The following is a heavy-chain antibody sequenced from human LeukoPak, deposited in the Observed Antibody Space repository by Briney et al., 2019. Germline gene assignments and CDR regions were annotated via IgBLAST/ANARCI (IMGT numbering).Heavy chain of an antibody. CDR1: GFTFSNYG. V-gene: IGHV3-23*01. Sequence: GGSLRLSCAASGFTFSNYGMSWVRQAPGKGLEWVSAISGSGGTIYYADSVKGRFTISRDNAKNSLYLQMNSLRAEDTAVYYCASTLWFGESMNWFDPWGQGTLVTVSS. D-gene: IGHD3-10*01. J-gene: IGHJ5*02. CDR2: ISGSGGTI. CDR3: ASTLWFGESMNWFDP.